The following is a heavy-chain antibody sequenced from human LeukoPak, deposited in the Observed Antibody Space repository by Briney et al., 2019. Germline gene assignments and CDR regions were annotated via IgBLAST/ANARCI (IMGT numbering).Heavy chain of an antibody. Sequence: PGGSLRLSCAASGFTFSSYDMNWVRQAPGKGLEWVSYTSSSGSGSTKFYADSVKGRFTISRDNAENSLYLQMSSLRVEDTAVYYCARDREFSSGWYFDNWGQGTLVTVSS. CDR1: GFTFSSYD. CDR2: TSSSGSGSTK. D-gene: IGHD6-19*01. J-gene: IGHJ4*02. V-gene: IGHV3-48*03. CDR3: ARDREFSSGWYFDN.